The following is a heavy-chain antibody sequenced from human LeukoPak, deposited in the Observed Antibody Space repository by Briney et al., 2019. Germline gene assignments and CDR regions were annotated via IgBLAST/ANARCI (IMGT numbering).Heavy chain of an antibody. CDR1: GGSVGSSSYY. D-gene: IGHD4-23*01. CDR3: ARDLKYGGNSGAFDI. V-gene: IGHV4-39*07. CDR2: IYYSGSI. J-gene: IGHJ3*02. Sequence: PSETLSLTCSVSGGSVGSSSYYWGWIRQSPGKGLEWIGNIYYSGSIYYNPSLKSRVTISVDKSNNQFSLNLTSVTAADTAVYYCARDLKYGGNSGAFDIWGQGTMVTVSS.